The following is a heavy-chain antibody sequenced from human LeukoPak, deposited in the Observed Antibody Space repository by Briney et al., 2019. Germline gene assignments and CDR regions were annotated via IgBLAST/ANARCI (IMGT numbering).Heavy chain of an antibody. Sequence: ASVKVSCKASGYTFTSYAMNWVRQAPGQGLEWMGWINTHTGNPTYAQGFTGRFVFSLDTSVSTAYLQISSLKAEDTAVYYCARGLGYYDSSGSNFDYWGQGTLVTVSS. D-gene: IGHD3-22*01. CDR3: ARGLGYYDSSGSNFDY. CDR1: GYTFTSYA. CDR2: INTHTGNP. V-gene: IGHV7-4-1*02. J-gene: IGHJ4*02.